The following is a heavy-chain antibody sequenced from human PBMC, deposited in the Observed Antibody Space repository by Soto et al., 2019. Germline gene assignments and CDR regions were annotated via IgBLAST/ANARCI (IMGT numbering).Heavy chain of an antibody. CDR2: ISYDGNNK. Sequence: QVHLVESGGGVVQPGRSLRLSCAASGFTFSSFGMHWVRQAPGKGLEWVAVISYDGNNKYYADSVKGRFTISRDNSENTLYLQMNSLRAEDTAVYFCAKEKLYQAQIAAHRGMDVWGQGTAVTVSS. CDR1: GFTFSSFG. D-gene: IGHD6-6*01. CDR3: AKEKLYQAQIAAHRGMDV. V-gene: IGHV3-30*18. J-gene: IGHJ6*02.